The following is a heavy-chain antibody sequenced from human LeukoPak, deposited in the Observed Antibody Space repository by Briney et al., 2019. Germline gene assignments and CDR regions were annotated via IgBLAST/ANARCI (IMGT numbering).Heavy chain of an antibody. J-gene: IGHJ4*02. Sequence: HAGGSLRLSCAASGFTFSSYAMSWVRQAPGKGLEWVSAISGSGGSTYYADSVKGRFTIFRDNSKNTLYLQMNSLRAEDTAVYYCARGGVSSAWYFVYWGQGTLVTVSS. CDR3: ARGGVSSAWYFVY. V-gene: IGHV3-23*01. D-gene: IGHD6-19*01. CDR2: ISGSGGST. CDR1: GFTFSSYA.